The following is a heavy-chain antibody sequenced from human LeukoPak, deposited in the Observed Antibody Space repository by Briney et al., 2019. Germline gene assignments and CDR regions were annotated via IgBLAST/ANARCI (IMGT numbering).Heavy chain of an antibody. CDR1: GDSMSGYY. CDR3: ARDREGYGDYYFDY. V-gene: IGHV4-59*12. J-gene: IGHJ4*02. CDR2: IYYSGST. Sequence: SETLSLTCTVSGDSMSGYYWSWIRQPPGKGLEWIGYIYYSGSTYYNPSLKSRVTISVDTSKNQFSLKLSSVTAADTAVYYCARDREGYGDYYFDYWGQGTLVTVSS. D-gene: IGHD4-17*01.